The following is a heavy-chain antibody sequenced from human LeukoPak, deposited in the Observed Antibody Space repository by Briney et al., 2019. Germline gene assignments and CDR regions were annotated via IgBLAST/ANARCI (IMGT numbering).Heavy chain of an antibody. CDR2: INHNGST. CDR1: GGSFSGYY. J-gene: IGHJ6*03. V-gene: IGHV4-34*01. D-gene: IGHD5-18*01. CDR3: ARPSRPRGYSYGYYYMDV. Sequence: PSETLSLTCAVYGGSFSGYYWSWIRQPPGKGLEWIGEINHNGSTNYNPSLKSRVTISVDTSKNQFSLKLSSVTAADTAVYYCARPSRPRGYSYGYYYMDVWGKGTTVTVSS.